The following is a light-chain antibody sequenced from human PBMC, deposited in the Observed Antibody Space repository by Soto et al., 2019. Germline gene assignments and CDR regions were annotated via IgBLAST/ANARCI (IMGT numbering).Light chain of an antibody. CDR1: QSLLHSNGYNY. V-gene: IGKV2-28*01. J-gene: IGKJ4*01. CDR2: LGS. Sequence: DIVMTQSPLSLSVTPGEPASISCKSSQSLLHSNGYNYLDWYLQKPGQSPQLLIYLGSNRASGGTDRFSGSGSGTDFTLKISRVEADDVGVYYCMQALQTRLTFGGGTKVEIK. CDR3: MQALQTRLT.